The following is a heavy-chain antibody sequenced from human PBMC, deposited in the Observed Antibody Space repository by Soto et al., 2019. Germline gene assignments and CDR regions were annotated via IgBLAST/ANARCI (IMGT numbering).Heavy chain of an antibody. CDR2: ISSTSSTI. V-gene: IGHV3-48*01. D-gene: IGHD2-15*01. J-gene: IGHJ6*02. CDR1: GLTVSSNY. Sequence: GGSLRLSCAASGLTVSSNYMNWVRQAPGKGLEWVSYISSTSSTIYYADSVKGRFTISRDNAKNSLYLQMNSLRAEDTAVYYCARDQADIVVGTTLYYYYGMDVWGQGTTVTVSS. CDR3: ARDQADIVVGTTLYYYYGMDV.